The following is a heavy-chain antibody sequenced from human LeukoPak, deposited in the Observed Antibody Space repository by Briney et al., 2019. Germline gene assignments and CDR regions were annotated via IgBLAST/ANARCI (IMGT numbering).Heavy chain of an antibody. V-gene: IGHV4-39*01. Sequence: ASETLSLTCTVSGGSISSSSYYWGWIRQPPGKGLEWIGSIYYSGSTYYNPSLKSRVTISVDTSKNQFSLKLSSVTAADTAVYYCASMGRYYVWGSEYYFDYWGQGTLVTVSS. J-gene: IGHJ4*02. CDR2: IYYSGST. D-gene: IGHD3-16*01. CDR3: ASMGRYYVWGSEYYFDY. CDR1: GGSISSSSYY.